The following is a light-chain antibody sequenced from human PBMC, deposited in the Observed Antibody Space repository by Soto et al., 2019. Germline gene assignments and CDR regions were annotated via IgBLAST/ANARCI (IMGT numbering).Light chain of an antibody. Sequence: QPVLTQSPSASASLGASVKLTCTLSSGHSSYAIAWHQQQPEKGPRYLMKLNSDGSHSKGDGIPDRFSGSSSGAERYLTISGLQSEDEANYYCQTWGTGNVVFGGGTELTVL. J-gene: IGLJ2*01. CDR1: SGHSSYA. CDR3: QTWGTGNVV. CDR2: LNSDGSH. V-gene: IGLV4-69*01.